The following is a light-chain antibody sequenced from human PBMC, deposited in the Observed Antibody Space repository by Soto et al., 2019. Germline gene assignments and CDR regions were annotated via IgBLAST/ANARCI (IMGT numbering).Light chain of an antibody. Sequence: QSVLTQPPSVSEAPRQRVTISCSGSSSNIGNNGVNWYQQLPGKAPKLLIYYDDLLPSGVSDRFSGSKSGTSASLAISGLQSQDEADYFCASWDDSLNGWVFGGGTKVTVL. V-gene: IGLV1-36*01. J-gene: IGLJ3*02. CDR1: SSNIGNNG. CDR3: ASWDDSLNGWV. CDR2: YDD.